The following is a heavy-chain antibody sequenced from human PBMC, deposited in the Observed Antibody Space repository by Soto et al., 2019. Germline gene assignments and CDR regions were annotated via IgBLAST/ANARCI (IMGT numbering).Heavy chain of an antibody. J-gene: IGHJ3*02. V-gene: IGHV5-51*01. CDR3: ARAGEYSSGWWSDAFDI. Sequence: GESLKISCKGSGYSFTSYWIGWLRQMPGKVLEWMGIIYPGDSDTRYSPSFQGQVTISADKSISTAYLQWSSLKASDTAMYYCARAGEYSSGWWSDAFDIWGQGTRVTVS. D-gene: IGHD6-19*01. CDR1: GYSFTSYW. CDR2: IYPGDSDT.